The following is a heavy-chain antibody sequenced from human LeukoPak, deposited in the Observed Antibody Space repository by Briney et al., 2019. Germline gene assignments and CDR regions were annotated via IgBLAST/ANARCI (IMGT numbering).Heavy chain of an antibody. D-gene: IGHD3-22*01. V-gene: IGHV4-30-4*08. CDR3: AREWLLPGVIDY. CDR2: IYYSGST. Sequence: KTSETLSLTCAVSGGSISNGGYSWSWIRQPPGKGLEWIGYIYYSGSTYYNPSLKSRVTISVDTSKNQFSLKLSSVTAADTAVYYCAREWLLPGVIDYWGQGTLVTVSS. CDR1: GGSISNGGYS. J-gene: IGHJ4*02.